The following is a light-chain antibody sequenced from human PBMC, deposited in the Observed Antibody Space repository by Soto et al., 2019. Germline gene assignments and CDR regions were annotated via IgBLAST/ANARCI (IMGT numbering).Light chain of an antibody. V-gene: IGLV2-11*01. CDR2: DVS. CDR3: CSYAGSYTFVHVV. J-gene: IGLJ2*01. Sequence: QPVLTQPRSVSGSPGQSVTISCTGTSSDVGGYNYVSWYQQHPGKAPKLMIYDVSKRPSGVPDRFSGSKSGNTASLTISGLQAEDEADYYCCSYAGSYTFVHVVFGGGTKLTVL. CDR1: SSDVGGYNY.